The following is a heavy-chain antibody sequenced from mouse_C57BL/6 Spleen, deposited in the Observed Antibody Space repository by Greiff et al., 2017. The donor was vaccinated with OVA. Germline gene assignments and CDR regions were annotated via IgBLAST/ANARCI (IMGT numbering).Heavy chain of an antibody. CDR3: ARRLRGYFDD. J-gene: IGHJ2*01. Sequence: EVKLMESGGGLVKPGGSLKLSCAASGFTFSDYGMHWVRQAPEKGLEWVAYISSGSSTIYYADTVKGRFTISRDNAKNTLFLQMTSLRSEDTAMYYCARRLRGYFDDWGQGTTLTVSS. V-gene: IGHV5-17*01. D-gene: IGHD3-2*02. CDR2: ISSGSSTI. CDR1: GFTFSDYG.